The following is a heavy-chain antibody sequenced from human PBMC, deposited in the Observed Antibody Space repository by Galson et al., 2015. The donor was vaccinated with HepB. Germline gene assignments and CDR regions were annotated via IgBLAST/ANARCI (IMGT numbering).Heavy chain of an antibody. Sequence: SLRLSCAASGFTFSSYAMHWVRQAPGKGLEWAAVISYDGSNKYYADSVKGRFTISRDNSKNTLYLQMNSLRAEDTAVYYCARDHGAGVGATYFDYWGQGTLVTVSS. V-gene: IGHV3-30-3*01. J-gene: IGHJ4*02. CDR2: ISYDGSNK. D-gene: IGHD1-26*01. CDR1: GFTFSSYA. CDR3: ARDHGAGVGATYFDY.